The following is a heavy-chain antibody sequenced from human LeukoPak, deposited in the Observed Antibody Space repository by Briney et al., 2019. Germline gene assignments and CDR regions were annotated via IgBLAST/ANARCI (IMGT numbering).Heavy chain of an antibody. CDR2: ISGSGGST. J-gene: IGHJ5*02. CDR3: AKDGIDSGDPNGFAP. D-gene: IGHD3-10*01. CDR1: GFTFNSYA. Sequence: GGSLRLSCAASGFTFNSYAMSWVRQAAGKGLEWVSSISGSGGSTYYADSVKGRFTISRDSSKNMLYLQMNTLRAEDTAIYYCAKDGIDSGDPNGFAPLVQGTLVSVSS. V-gene: IGHV3-23*01.